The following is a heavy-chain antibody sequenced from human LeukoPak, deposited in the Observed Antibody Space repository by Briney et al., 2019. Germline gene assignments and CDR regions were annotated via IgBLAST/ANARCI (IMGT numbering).Heavy chain of an antibody. J-gene: IGHJ4*02. Sequence: PGGSLRLSCAASGFTFSSYSMNWVRQAPGKGLEWVSFISSSSRTILYADSVKGRFTISRDNAKNSLYLQMNSLRAEDTALYYCARAGYCSGSSCSEDFDYWGQGTLVTVSS. CDR1: GFTFSSYS. CDR3: ARAGYCSGSSCSEDFDY. V-gene: IGHV3-48*01. CDR2: ISSSSRTI. D-gene: IGHD2-8*02.